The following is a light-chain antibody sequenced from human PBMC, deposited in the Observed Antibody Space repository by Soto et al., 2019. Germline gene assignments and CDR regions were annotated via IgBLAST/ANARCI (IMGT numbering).Light chain of an antibody. V-gene: IGKV1-12*02. CDR1: EDISTW. Sequence: DIQMTQSPSSVSASVGDRVTITCRSSEDISTWLAWYQQKPGKAPKLLIYAASSLQSGVPSRFSGSGSGTDFTLTISSLQSEDSAVYFCQQYNNWPFSFGQGTRLE. J-gene: IGKJ5*01. CDR2: AAS. CDR3: QQYNNWPFS.